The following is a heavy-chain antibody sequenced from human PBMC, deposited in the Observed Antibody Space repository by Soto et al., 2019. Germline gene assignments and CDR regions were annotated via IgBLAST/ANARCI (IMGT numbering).Heavy chain of an antibody. CDR3: AGQPTAGSYYDLGSYYYYYAMDV. V-gene: IGHV4-30-4*08. Sequence: SETLSLTCTVSGGSISSGDYYWSWIRQLPGKDLEWIAYIYYNGNTYYTPSLKSRATISLDTSRNQFFLNLSSVTAADTAVYYCAGQPTAGSYYDLGSYYYYYAMDVWGQGTTVTVSS. CDR2: IYYNGNT. J-gene: IGHJ6*02. D-gene: IGHD3-10*01. CDR1: GGSISSGDYY.